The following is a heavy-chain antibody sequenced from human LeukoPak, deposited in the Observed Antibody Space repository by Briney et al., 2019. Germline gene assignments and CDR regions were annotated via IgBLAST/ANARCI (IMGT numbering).Heavy chain of an antibody. CDR3: ARGSMIVVVIPFDY. D-gene: IGHD3-22*01. J-gene: IGHJ4*02. CDR2: IYHSGST. V-gene: IGHV4-30-2*01. Sequence: PSQTLSLTCTVSGGSISSGGYYWSWLRQPPGKGLEWIGYIYHSGSTYYNPSLKSRVTISVDRSKNQFSLKLSSVTAADTAVYYCARGSMIVVVIPFDYWGQGTLVTVSS. CDR1: GGSISSGGYY.